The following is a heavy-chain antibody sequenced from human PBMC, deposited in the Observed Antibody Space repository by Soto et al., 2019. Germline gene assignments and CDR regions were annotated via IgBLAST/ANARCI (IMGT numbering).Heavy chain of an antibody. CDR3: ARDDEGGSYCDLGY. D-gene: IGHD3-10*01. CDR2: INAGNGKT. Sequence: GASVKVSCKASGYTFTSYALHWVRQAPGQRLEWMGWINAGNGKTAYSQKFQGRFTISRDNSKNTLYLQMNSLRTEDTAIYYCARDDEGGSYCDLGYWGQGTLVTVSS. J-gene: IGHJ4*02. CDR1: GYTFTSYA. V-gene: IGHV1-3*01.